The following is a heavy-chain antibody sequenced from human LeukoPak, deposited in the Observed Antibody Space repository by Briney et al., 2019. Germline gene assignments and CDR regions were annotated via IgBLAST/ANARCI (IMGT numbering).Heavy chain of an antibody. CDR1: GVSISSSSYY. Sequence: SETLSLTCTVSGVSISSSSYYWGWIRQPPGKGLEWIGYIYYSGSTNYNPSLKSRVTISVDTSKNQFSLKLSSVTAADTAVYYCARAKDTAMIDYWGQGTLVTVSS. CDR3: ARAKDTAMIDY. V-gene: IGHV4-61*05. CDR2: IYYSGST. J-gene: IGHJ4*02. D-gene: IGHD5-18*01.